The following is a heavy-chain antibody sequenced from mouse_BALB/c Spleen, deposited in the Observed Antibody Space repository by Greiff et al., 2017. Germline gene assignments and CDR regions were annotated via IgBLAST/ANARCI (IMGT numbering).Heavy chain of an antibody. J-gene: IGHJ4*01. D-gene: IGHD2-10*02. CDR3: ARSEYGNYVRAMDY. CDR1: GYTFTDYA. CDR2: ISTYYGDA. V-gene: IGHV1S137*01. Sequence: VQLQESGAELVRPGVSVKISCKGSGYTFTDYAMHWVKQSHAKSLEWIGVISTYYGDASYNQKFKGKATMTVDKSSSTAYMELARLTSEDSAIYYCARSEYGNYVRAMDYWGQGTSVTVSS.